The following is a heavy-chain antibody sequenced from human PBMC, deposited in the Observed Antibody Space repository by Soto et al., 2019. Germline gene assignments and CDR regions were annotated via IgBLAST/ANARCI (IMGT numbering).Heavy chain of an antibody. CDR1: GGSISSSSYY. Sequence: PSETLSLTCTVSGGSISSSSYYRGWIRQPPGKGLEWIGSIYYSGSTYYNASRKSRVTISVDTSKNQFSLKLSSVTAADTAVYYCARAQGGGWDYYYYGMDVWGQGTTVTVSS. J-gene: IGHJ6*02. CDR3: ARAQGGGWDYYYYGMDV. D-gene: IGHD6-19*01. CDR2: IYYSGST. V-gene: IGHV4-39*01.